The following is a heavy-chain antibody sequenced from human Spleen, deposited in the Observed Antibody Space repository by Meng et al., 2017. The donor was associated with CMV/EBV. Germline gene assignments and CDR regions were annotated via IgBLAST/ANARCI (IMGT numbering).Heavy chain of an antibody. CDR2: ISYDATNK. D-gene: IGHD3-3*01. V-gene: IGHV3-30*04. J-gene: IGHJ4*02. CDR3: ARGIIVGGYDFWGGFDS. CDR1: GFSFRTYA. Sequence: GFSFRTYAFHWVRQAPGKGLEWVALISYDATNKHYADSVKGRFTISRDNSENTLFLQMNSLRPEDTAVYFCARGIIVGGYDFWGGFDSWGQGALVTVS.